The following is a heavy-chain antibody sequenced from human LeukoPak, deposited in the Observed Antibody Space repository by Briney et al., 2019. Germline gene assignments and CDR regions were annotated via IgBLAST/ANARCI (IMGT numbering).Heavy chain of an antibody. CDR2: INPSGGST. CDR3: ARARRGGYSGYLAGPFDY. D-gene: IGHD5-12*01. J-gene: IGHJ4*02. Sequence: ASVKVSCKASGHTFTSYYMHWVRQAPGQGLEWMGIINPSGGSTSYAQKFQGRVTMTRDTSTSTVYMELSSLRSEDTAVYYCARARRGGYSGYLAGPFDYWGQGTLVTVSS. V-gene: IGHV1-46*01. CDR1: GHTFTSYY.